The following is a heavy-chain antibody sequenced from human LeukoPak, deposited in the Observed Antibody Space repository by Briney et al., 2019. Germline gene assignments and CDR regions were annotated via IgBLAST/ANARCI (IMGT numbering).Heavy chain of an antibody. CDR1: GGSISSYY. CDR3: ARPVRYSYPPEYFDY. Sequence: SETLSLTCTVSGGSISSYYWGWIRQPPGKGLEWIGSIYYSGSTYYNPSLKSRVTISVDTSKNQFSLKLSSVTAADTAVYYCARPVRYSYPPEYFDYWGQGTLVTVSS. J-gene: IGHJ4*02. D-gene: IGHD5-18*01. V-gene: IGHV4-39*01. CDR2: IYYSGST.